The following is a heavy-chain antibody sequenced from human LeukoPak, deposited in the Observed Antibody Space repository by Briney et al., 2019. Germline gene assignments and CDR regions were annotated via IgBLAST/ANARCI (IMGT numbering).Heavy chain of an antibody. CDR2: ISDGGETI. J-gene: IGHJ4*02. D-gene: IGHD4-23*01. CDR1: GSTFSGHS. CDR3: ARDSMAVAFDY. Sequence: GGSLRLSCSASGSTFSGHSMNWVRQAPGKGLQWVSYISDGGETIYYSDSVRGRFTISRDNAKNSVYLQMNSLRVEDTAVYYCARDSMAVAFDYWGQGVLVTVSS. V-gene: IGHV3-48*03.